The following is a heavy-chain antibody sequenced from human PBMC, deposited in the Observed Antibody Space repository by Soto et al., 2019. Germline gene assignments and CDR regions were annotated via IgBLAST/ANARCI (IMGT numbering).Heavy chain of an antibody. CDR2: LDQDGSER. Sequence: EVQLVESGGGLVQPGGSLGLPCAAPGFTFSPYWHTLVRRPPGKGLELVVNLDQDGSERNYVDSVRGRFTIARENAKHSLYLHINSMRAEDTAVYYWVCGGDFFVYWGQGTLVTVSP. CDR3: VCGGDFFVY. J-gene: IGHJ4*02. V-gene: IGHV3-7*01. D-gene: IGHD3-16*01. CDR1: GFTFSPYW.